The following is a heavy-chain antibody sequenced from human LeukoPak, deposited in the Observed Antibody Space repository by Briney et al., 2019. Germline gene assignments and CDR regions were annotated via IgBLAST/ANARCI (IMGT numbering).Heavy chain of an antibody. CDR1: GFTFSSYG. Sequence: PGGSLRLSCAASGFTFSSYGMTWVRQAPGKGLEWVSSIIGSGGGTYYADSVRGRFTISRDNSKTTVYLQMNSLTADDTAIYYCAKIRDDYGSDYWGQGTLVTVSS. D-gene: IGHD4-17*01. V-gene: IGHV3-23*01. CDR2: IIGSGGGT. CDR3: AKIRDDYGSDY. J-gene: IGHJ4*02.